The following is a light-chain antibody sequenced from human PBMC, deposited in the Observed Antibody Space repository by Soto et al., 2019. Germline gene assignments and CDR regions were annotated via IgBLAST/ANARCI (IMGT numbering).Light chain of an antibody. V-gene: IGKV3-15*01. CDR3: QQYDNWPRT. Sequence: EIVMTQSPTTLSVSPGERGTLSCRASQDISSNLAWYQQKPGQTPRLLIHGASTRATSIPARFSGSGSGTRFTPTIASLQSEDFAVYYCQQYDNWPRTFGQGTNVDSK. J-gene: IGKJ1*01. CDR2: GAS. CDR1: QDISSN.